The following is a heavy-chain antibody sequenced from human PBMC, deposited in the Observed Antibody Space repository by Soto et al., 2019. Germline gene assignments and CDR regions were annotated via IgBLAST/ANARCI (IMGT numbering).Heavy chain of an antibody. D-gene: IGHD3-22*01. J-gene: IGHJ5*02. Sequence: GASVKVSCKASGYTFTGYYMHWVRQAPGQGLEWMGWINPNSGGTNYAQKFQGWVTMTRDTSISTAYMELSRLRSDDTAVYYCARDRHYYDSSAYSPTSEYVNWFDPWGQGTLVNGLL. CDR1: GYTFTGYY. CDR3: ARDRHYYDSSAYSPTSEYVNWFDP. CDR2: INPNSGGT. V-gene: IGHV1-2*04.